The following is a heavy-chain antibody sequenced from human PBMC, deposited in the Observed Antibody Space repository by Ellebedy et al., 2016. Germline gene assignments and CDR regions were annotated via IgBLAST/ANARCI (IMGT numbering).Heavy chain of an antibody. CDR3: ARLALTGLGDA. CDR1: EYIFTNFW. D-gene: IGHD3-9*01. J-gene: IGHJ5*02. Sequence: GGSLRLSCEGSEYIFTNFWIAWVRQMPEQGLEWMGAIYPGDSDTKYSPSFQGQVIISADKSISMAYLQWDSLRASDTAIYYCARLALTGLGDAWGQGTLVTVSS. CDR2: IYPGDSDT. V-gene: IGHV5-51*01.